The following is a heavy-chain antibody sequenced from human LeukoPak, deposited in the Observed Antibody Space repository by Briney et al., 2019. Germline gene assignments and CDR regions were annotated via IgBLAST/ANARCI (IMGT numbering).Heavy chain of an antibody. V-gene: IGHV3-23*01. CDR1: GFTFSTYV. CDR2: ISGSGDST. J-gene: IGHJ4*01. CDR3: AKIGGTFDY. Sequence: GGSLRLSCAASGFTFSTYVMNWVRQAPGKGLQWVSTISGSGDSTYYADSVKGRFTISRDNSKNTLYLQMNSLTAEDRAAYYCAKIGGTFDYWGQGTLVTVSS. D-gene: IGHD2-15*01.